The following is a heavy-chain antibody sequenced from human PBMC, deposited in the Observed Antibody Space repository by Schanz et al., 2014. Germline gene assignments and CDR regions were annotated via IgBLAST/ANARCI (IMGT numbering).Heavy chain of an antibody. V-gene: IGHV1-3*04. J-gene: IGHJ6*03. CDR2: IHTGSGNT. CDR3: ASGEARVTSSGVVIVPMNV. CDR1: GYTFAGHA. D-gene: IGHD3-3*01. Sequence: QVQLVQSGAEVKKPGASVKVSCQASGYTFAGHAVHWVRQAPGQGPEWVGWIHTGSGNTKYSQKCEGRVTITRDTSASIVYMELSSLRSEDTAVLFCASGEARVTSSGVVIVPMNVWGKGTTVIVSS.